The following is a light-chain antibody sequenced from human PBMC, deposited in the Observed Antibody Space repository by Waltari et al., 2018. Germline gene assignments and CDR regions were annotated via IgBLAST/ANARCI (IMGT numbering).Light chain of an antibody. V-gene: IGLV2-14*03. Sequence: QSALTQPASVSGSPGHSITISCTGISSNLDDYNYVSWYRQFSGNAPKLILYDGNSRPSGSSKRFSGSKSGNTASLVISGLQAEDEADYYCVSYTLNTNFYVFGTGTKVTVL. CDR2: DGN. CDR1: SSNLDDYNY. J-gene: IGLJ1*01. CDR3: VSYTLNTNFYV.